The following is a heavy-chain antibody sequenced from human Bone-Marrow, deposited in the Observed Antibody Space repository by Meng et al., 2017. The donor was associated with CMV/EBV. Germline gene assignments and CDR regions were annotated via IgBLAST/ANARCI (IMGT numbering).Heavy chain of an antibody. Sequence: ASVKVSCKASGYTFTGYYMHWVRQAPGQGLEWMGWINPNSGGTTYAQKFQGRVTMTRDTSISTAYMELSRLRSDDTAVYYCARGGYSGYDYEHGMDVWGQGTTVTVSS. CDR1: GYTFTGYY. CDR2: INPNSGGT. D-gene: IGHD5-12*01. CDR3: ARGGYSGYDYEHGMDV. J-gene: IGHJ6*02. V-gene: IGHV1-2*02.